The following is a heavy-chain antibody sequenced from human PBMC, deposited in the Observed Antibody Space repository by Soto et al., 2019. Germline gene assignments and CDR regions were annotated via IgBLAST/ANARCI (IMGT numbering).Heavy chain of an antibody. CDR2: ISYAGSNK. CDR1: GWSFSSYA. D-gene: IGHD6-6*01. Sequence: GRSLRLPWAACGWSFSSYAIHMARQAPGKRLEWVAVISYAGSNKYYANSVKGRFTISRDNSKNTLYLQTNSLRAEDTAVYYCAREEAARPAGYYYYCMDVWCKGTTVTISS. J-gene: IGHJ6*04. CDR3: AREEAARPAGYYYYCMDV. V-gene: IGHV3-30-3*01.